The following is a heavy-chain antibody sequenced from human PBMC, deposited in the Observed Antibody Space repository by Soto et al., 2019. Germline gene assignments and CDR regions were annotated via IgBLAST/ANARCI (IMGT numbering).Heavy chain of an antibody. J-gene: IGHJ4*02. Sequence: QVQLVQSGAEVKKPGSSVKVSCKASGGNFSTHAISWVRQAPGQGLVWMGGIIPMFNTTISAQKFQDRVTITADEHPSTAYVELSSPGSDDTAVYYCARDAYDSGSLDYCGQGPLVTVSS. CDR1: GGNFSTHA. CDR2: IIPMFNTT. CDR3: ARDAYDSGSLDY. V-gene: IGHV1-69*01. D-gene: IGHD3-22*01.